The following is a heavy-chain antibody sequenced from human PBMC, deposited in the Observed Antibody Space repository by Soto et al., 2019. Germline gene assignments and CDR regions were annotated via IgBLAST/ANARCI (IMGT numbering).Heavy chain of an antibody. J-gene: IGHJ6*02. D-gene: IGHD7-27*01. Sequence: ASETLSLTCTVSGGSISSGGYYWSWIRQHPGKGLEWIGYIYYSGSTYYNPSLKSRVTISVDTPKNQFSLKLSSVTAADTAVYYCARYGDRYYYYGMDVWGQGTTVTVSS. CDR1: GGSISSGGYY. V-gene: IGHV4-31*03. CDR2: IYYSGST. CDR3: ARYGDRYYYYGMDV.